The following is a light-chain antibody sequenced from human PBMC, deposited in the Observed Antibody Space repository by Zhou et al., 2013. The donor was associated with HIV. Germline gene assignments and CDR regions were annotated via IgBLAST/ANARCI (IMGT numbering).Light chain of an antibody. CDR1: QAVSSN. CDR3: QQYGDAPIT. J-gene: IGKJ5*01. Sequence: DIVLTQSPGTLSLSPGERATLSCRASQAVSSNLAWYRQKPGQAPRLLIYDASRRATGIPDRFSGFGSGTDFTLTISRLEAEDFAVYYCQQYGDAPITFGQGTRLDIK. CDR2: DAS. V-gene: IGKV3-20*01.